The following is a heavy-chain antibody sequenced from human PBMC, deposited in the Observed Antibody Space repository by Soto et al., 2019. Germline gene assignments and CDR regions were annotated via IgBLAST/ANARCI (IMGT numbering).Heavy chain of an antibody. CDR3: SRGNWNYYYGFDV. CDR2: IKPDGSEQ. Sequence: GWSLRLSCAASEFTFDKYYMTWVRQAPGKGPEWVANIKPDGSEQYYVDSVKGRFTISRDNANNSLYLQMNSLRAEDTAVYFCSRGNWNYYYGFDVWVQGTTVTVSS. D-gene: IGHD1-20*01. J-gene: IGHJ6*02. CDR1: EFTFDKYY. V-gene: IGHV3-7*01.